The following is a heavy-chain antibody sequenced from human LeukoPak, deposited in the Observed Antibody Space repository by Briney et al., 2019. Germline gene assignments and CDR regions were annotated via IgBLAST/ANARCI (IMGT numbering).Heavy chain of an antibody. V-gene: IGHV3-30*03. D-gene: IGHD2-2*01. J-gene: IGHJ4*02. Sequence: GGSLRLSCAASGFTFSSYGMHWVRQAPGKGLEWVAVISYDGNNKYYADSVKGRFTISRDNSKNTLYLQMDNLRAEDTAVYYCARDGYCSSTSCYYLDYWGQGTLVTVSS. CDR3: ARDGYCSSTSCYYLDY. CDR2: ISYDGNNK. CDR1: GFTFSSYG.